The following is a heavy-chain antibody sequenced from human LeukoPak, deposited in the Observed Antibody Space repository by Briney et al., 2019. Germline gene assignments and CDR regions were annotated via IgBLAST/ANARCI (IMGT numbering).Heavy chain of an antibody. CDR2: IHHDGSNK. Sequence: GGSLRLSCAASGFTFSSYGMHWVRQAPGKGLDWVAFIHHDGSNKYYADSVRGRFTISRDNSKNSLYLQMNSLRAEDTAVYYCARMQGDYDILTGYNWFDPWGQGTLVTVSS. CDR3: ARMQGDYDILTGYNWFDP. D-gene: IGHD3-9*01. CDR1: GFTFSSYG. J-gene: IGHJ5*02. V-gene: IGHV3-30*02.